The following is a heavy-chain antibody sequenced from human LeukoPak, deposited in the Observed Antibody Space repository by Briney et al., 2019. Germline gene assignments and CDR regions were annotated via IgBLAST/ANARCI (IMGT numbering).Heavy chain of an antibody. CDR2: IYYSGST. Sequence: KSSETLSLTCTVSGGSISSSSYYWGWIRQPPGKGLEWIGSIYYSGSTYYNPSLKSRVTISVDTSKNQFSLKLSSVTAADTAVYYCADGSGDIRGQGTMVTVSS. CDR1: GGSISSSSYY. J-gene: IGHJ3*02. V-gene: IGHV4-39*01. CDR3: ADGSGDI. D-gene: IGHD1-1*01.